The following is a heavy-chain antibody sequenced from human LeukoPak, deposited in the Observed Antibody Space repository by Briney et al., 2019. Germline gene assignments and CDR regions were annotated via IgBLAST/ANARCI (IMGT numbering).Heavy chain of an antibody. CDR3: ARAQTMFWEFDGFDI. J-gene: IGHJ3*02. Sequence: PGGSLRLSCAASGFTFSSYWMSWVRQAPGKGLEWVATMTRSSAIYYADSVKGRFTISRDNAKNSVYLQLNSLRDEDTAVYSCARAQTMFWEFDGFDIWGRGTKVTVSS. D-gene: IGHD3-10*02. CDR2: MTRSSAI. CDR1: GFTFSSYW. V-gene: IGHV3-48*02.